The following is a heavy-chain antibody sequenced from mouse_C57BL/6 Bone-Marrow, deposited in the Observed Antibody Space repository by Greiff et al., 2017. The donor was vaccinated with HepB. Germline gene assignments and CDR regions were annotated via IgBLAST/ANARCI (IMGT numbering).Heavy chain of an antibody. D-gene: IGHD1-1*01. V-gene: IGHV6-3*01. Sequence: EVQLVESGGGLVQPGGSMKLSCVASGFTFSNYWMNWVRQSPEKGLEWVAQIRLKSDNYATHYAESVKGRFTISRDDSKSSVYLQMNNLRAEDTGIYYCTTPTVVHYWYFDVWGTGTTVTVSS. CDR1: GFTFSNYW. J-gene: IGHJ1*03. CDR2: IRLKSDNYAT. CDR3: TTPTVVHYWYFDV.